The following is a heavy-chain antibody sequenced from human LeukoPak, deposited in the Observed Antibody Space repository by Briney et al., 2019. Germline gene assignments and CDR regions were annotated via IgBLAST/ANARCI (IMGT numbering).Heavy chain of an antibody. CDR3: ASTTYYDILTGYYNRDYYFGY. CDR2: IIPIFGTA. V-gene: IGHV1-69*13. D-gene: IGHD3-9*01. Sequence: ASVKVSCKASGYTFTSYGISWVRQATGQGLEWMGGIIPIFGTANYAQKFQGRVTITADESTSTAYMELSSLRSEDTAVYYCASTTYYDILTGYYNRDYYFGYWGQGTLVTVSS. J-gene: IGHJ4*02. CDR1: GYTFTSYG.